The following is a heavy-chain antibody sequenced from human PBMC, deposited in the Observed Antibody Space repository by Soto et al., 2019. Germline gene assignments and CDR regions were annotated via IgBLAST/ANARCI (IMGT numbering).Heavy chain of an antibody. J-gene: IGHJ5*02. CDR3: ARDAYCGGDCKGPYNWFDP. CDR1: VGSISSGDYY. Sequence: PAETLSLTCSVSVGSISSGDYYWGWIRQPPGKGLEWIGYIYYSESTYYNPSLKSRVTISVDPSSNQFSLKLSSVTAADTAVYYCARDAYCGGDCKGPYNWFDPWGQGTLVTVSS. CDR2: IYYSEST. D-gene: IGHD2-21*02. V-gene: IGHV4-30-4*01.